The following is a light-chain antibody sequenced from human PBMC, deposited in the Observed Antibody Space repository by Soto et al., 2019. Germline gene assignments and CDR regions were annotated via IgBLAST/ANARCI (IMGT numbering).Light chain of an antibody. Sequence: ETVMTQSPATPSVSPGEGATLSCRASQSVGSSLAWYQHKPGQAPRLLIYGATTRATGIPARFSGSGYGAEFTLTINSLQSEDFALYYCLQYSNGPRTFGQGTKV. CDR1: QSVGSS. CDR2: GAT. V-gene: IGKV3-15*01. CDR3: LQYSNGPRT. J-gene: IGKJ1*01.